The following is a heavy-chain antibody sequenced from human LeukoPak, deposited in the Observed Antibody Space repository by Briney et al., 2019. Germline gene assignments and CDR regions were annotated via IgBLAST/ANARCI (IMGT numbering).Heavy chain of an antibody. CDR1: GGSISSSSYY. Sequence: SETLSLTCTVSGGSISSSSYYWGWIRQPPGKGLEWIGSIYYSGSTYYNPSLKSRVTISVDTSKNQFSLKLSSVTAADTAVYYCARKGAVAGTLDYWGQGTLVTVSS. CDR2: IYYSGST. V-gene: IGHV4-39*01. J-gene: IGHJ4*02. CDR3: ARKGAVAGTLDY. D-gene: IGHD6-19*01.